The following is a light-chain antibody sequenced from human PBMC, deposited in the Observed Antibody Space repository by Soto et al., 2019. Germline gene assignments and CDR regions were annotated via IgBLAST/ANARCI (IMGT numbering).Light chain of an antibody. CDR1: SSDVGGYDY. CDR2: DVT. Sequence: QSVLTQSASVSGSPGQSITISCTGTSSDVGGYDYVSWYQQHPGKAPKLMIYDVTNRPSGVSNRFSGSKSGNTASLTISGLQAEGEADYYCISYASITTYVFGTGTKVTVL. CDR3: ISYASITTYV. J-gene: IGLJ1*01. V-gene: IGLV2-14*01.